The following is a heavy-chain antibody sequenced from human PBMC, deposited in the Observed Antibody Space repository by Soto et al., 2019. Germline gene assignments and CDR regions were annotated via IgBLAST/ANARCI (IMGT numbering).Heavy chain of an antibody. CDR2: ILYDGSKK. CDR1: GFKLNTYG. V-gene: IGHV3-30*03. D-gene: IGHD3-16*01. Sequence: GSLILSCVASGFKLNTYGIYGVRQAPGKGLQWVAQILYDGSKKHYADSVKGRFTITRDNSKNTVYLQMDSLRVDDTAMYYCVRDLALMADYWGQGTLVTVSS. CDR3: VRDLALMADY. J-gene: IGHJ4*02.